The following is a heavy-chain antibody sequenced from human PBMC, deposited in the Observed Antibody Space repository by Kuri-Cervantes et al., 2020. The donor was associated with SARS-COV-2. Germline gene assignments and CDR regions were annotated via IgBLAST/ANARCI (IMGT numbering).Heavy chain of an antibody. CDR1: GGPISIYY. J-gene: IGHJ4*02. V-gene: IGHV4-59*08. CDR2: IDYRESP. Sequence: SETLSLTCAVSGGPISIYYWSWIRQPPGKGLEWIGFIDYRESPIYTPSLKSRVTISVDTSKNQFSLKLSSVTAADTAVYYCARRGLGRFDYWGQGTLVTVSS. D-gene: IGHD6-19*01. CDR3: ARRGLGRFDY.